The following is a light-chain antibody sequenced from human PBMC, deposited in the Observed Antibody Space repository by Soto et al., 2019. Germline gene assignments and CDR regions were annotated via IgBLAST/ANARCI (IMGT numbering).Light chain of an antibody. Sequence: QSVLTQPPSASGTPGQRVTMSCSGSSSNIGSNSVNWYQQLPGTAPKLLIYSNNQRPSGVPDRFSGSKPGTSASLAISGLQSEDEADYYCATWDDSLHGVVFGGGTKVTVL. J-gene: IGLJ2*01. CDR3: ATWDDSLHGVV. CDR1: SSNIGSNS. CDR2: SNN. V-gene: IGLV1-44*01.